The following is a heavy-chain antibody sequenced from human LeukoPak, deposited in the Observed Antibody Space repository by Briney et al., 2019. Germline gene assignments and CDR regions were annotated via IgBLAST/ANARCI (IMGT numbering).Heavy chain of an antibody. D-gene: IGHD1-26*01. CDR3: ARDSGIEGATNIDY. J-gene: IGHJ4*02. CDR1: GYTLTGYC. Sequence: ASVKVSCKASGYTLTGYCMHWVRQAPGQGLEWMGLINPSGSSTLYAEKFRGRIIMTRDMSTATDYMELSSLRSEDTAVYYCARDSGIEGATNIDYWGQGTLVTVSS. CDR2: INPSGSST. V-gene: IGHV1-46*01.